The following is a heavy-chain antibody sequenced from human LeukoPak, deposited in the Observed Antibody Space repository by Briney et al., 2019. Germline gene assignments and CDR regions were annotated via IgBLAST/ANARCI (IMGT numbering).Heavy chain of an antibody. CDR3: ARDAGGGFDY. CDR1: GFTFSNYW. Sequence: GGSLRLSCAASGFTFSNYWMHWVRQAPGKGLEWVASIQENGRGKYYLDSVKGRFSISKDNAKSSVSLQMNSLGVGDMAVYYCARDAGGGFDYWGQGTRVTVSS. CDR2: IQENGRGK. D-gene: IGHD2-8*02. V-gene: IGHV3-7*01. J-gene: IGHJ4*02.